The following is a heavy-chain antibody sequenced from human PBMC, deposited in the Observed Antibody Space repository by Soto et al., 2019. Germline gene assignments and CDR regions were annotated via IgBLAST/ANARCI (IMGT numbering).Heavy chain of an antibody. J-gene: IGHJ5*01. CDR2: ISSSGGT. Sequence: TSETLSLTCAVSGGSISTRNYYWGWIRQPPGKGPEWIGSISSSGGTYYNPSLRSRITISVDTSKNQFSLKLKSVTAADTAVYYCARQGDYHTNLNWFDPWGQGTLVTVSS. D-gene: IGHD5-12*01. CDR1: GGSISTRNYY. V-gene: IGHV4-39*01. CDR3: ARQGDYHTNLNWFDP.